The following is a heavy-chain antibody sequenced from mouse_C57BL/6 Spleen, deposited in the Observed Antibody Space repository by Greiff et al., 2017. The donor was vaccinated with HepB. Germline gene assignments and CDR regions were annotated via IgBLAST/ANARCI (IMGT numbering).Heavy chain of an antibody. D-gene: IGHD4-1*01. CDR3: TLTGTDY. CDR1: GFNIKDDY. V-gene: IGHV14-4*01. J-gene: IGHJ2*01. Sequence: EVKLMESGAELVRPGASVKLSCTASGFNIKDDYMHWVKQRPEQGLEWIGWIDPENGDTEYASKFQGKATITADTSSNTAYLQLSSLTSEDTAVYYCTLTGTDYWGQGTTLTVSS. CDR2: IDPENGDT.